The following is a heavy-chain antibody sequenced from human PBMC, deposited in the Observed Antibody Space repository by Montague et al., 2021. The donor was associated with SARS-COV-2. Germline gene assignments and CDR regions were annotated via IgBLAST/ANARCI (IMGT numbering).Heavy chain of an antibody. V-gene: IGHV4-59*12. D-gene: IGHD3-9*01. J-gene: IGHJ4*02. CDR2: IYYGGST. CDR3: ARGVYNRVIFVVSPRYYFDY. Sequence: SETLSLTCTVSGDSITSSFWTWVRQPPGKGLEWIGYIYYGGSTNHTPSLKGRVTISVDTYRKQVSLRLTSVTAADTATYYCARGVYNRVIFVVSPRYYFDYWGQGNMVAVSA. CDR1: GDSITSSF.